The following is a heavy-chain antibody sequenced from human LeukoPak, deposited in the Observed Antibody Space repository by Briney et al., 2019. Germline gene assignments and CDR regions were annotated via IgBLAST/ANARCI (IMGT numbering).Heavy chain of an antibody. D-gene: IGHD6-19*01. Sequence: GGSLRLSCATSGFNFNSYSMNWVRQAPGKGLEWVPSISNSLSSYKYYAESVEGRFTISRDNAKKSVFLQMNSLRAEDTAVYYCASGLPGMAVEKIYWGQGTLVTVSS. CDR2: ISNSLSSYK. J-gene: IGHJ4*02. V-gene: IGHV3-21*01. CDR1: GFNFNSYS. CDR3: ASGLPGMAVEKIY.